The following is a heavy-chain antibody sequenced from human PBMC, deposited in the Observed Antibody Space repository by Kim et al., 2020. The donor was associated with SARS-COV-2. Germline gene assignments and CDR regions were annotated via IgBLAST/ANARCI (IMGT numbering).Heavy chain of an antibody. D-gene: IGHD2-2*01. CDR3: ATGAMSYYYCGMDV. Sequence: YAAPGKGRYIISRDDSKNTQYLQMDSLKTEDTGVYYCATGAMSYYYCGMDVWGQGTTVTVSS. J-gene: IGHJ6*02. V-gene: IGHV3-15*01.